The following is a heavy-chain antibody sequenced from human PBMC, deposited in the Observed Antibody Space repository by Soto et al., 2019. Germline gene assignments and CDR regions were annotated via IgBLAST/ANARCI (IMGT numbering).Heavy chain of an antibody. D-gene: IGHD5-12*01. V-gene: IGHV3-30*03. CDR3: ASGEGPNGHDTRFDY. CDR1: GFTFSNHG. Sequence: QMQLVESGGGVVQPGRSLRLSCAASGFTFSNHGIHWVRQAPGKGLEWVADISNDGNNKWYADSVKGRFTISRDNSKNTVNLQMNGLRTEDTAAHYCASGEGPNGHDTRFDYWAQGTLVTVSS. CDR2: ISNDGNNK. J-gene: IGHJ4*02.